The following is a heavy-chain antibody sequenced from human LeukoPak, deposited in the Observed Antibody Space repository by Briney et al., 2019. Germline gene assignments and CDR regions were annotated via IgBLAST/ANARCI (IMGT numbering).Heavy chain of an antibody. Sequence: AGGSLRLSCAASRFTFSTNWMGWVRQAPGKGLEWVSGISGSGGSTYYADSVKGRFTISRDNSKNTLYLQMNNLRAEDTAVYYCAKMGGNPWWYFDYWGQGTLVTVSS. CDR3: AKMGGNPWWYFDY. CDR1: RFTFSTNW. J-gene: IGHJ4*02. D-gene: IGHD4-23*01. V-gene: IGHV3-23*01. CDR2: ISGSGGST.